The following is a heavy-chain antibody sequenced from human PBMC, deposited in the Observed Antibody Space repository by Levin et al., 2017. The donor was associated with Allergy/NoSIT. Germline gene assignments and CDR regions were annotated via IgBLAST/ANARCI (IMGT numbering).Heavy chain of an antibody. J-gene: IGHJ5*02. V-gene: IGHV2-5*02. CDR1: GFSLSTSGEG. CDR2: IYWDDDK. D-gene: IGHD1-7*01. CDR3: THRRSNSWNYQGPWFDP. Sequence: GSGPTLVKPTQTLTLTCTFSGFSLSTSGEGVGWIRQPPGEALEWLALIYWDDDKRYNPSLQSRLTITKDTSKNQVVLTMTNMDPVDTATYYCTHRRSNSWNYQGPWFDPWGQGTLVTVSS.